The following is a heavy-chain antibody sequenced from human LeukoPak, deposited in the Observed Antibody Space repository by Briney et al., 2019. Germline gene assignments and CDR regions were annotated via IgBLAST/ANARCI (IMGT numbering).Heavy chain of an antibody. J-gene: IGHJ5*02. CDR2: ISSSSSYI. V-gene: IGHV3-21*04. Sequence: GGSLRLSCAASGFTFSSYSMNWVRQAPGKGLEWVSSISSSSSYIYYADSVKGRFTISRDNSKNTLYLQMNSLRAEDTAVYYCAKDPSAYDSSGYYYPNWFDPWGQGTLVTVSS. CDR1: GFTFSSYS. D-gene: IGHD3-22*01. CDR3: AKDPSAYDSSGYYYPNWFDP.